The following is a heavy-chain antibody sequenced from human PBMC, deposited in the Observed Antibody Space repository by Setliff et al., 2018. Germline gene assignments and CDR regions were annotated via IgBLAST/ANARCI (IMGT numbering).Heavy chain of an antibody. D-gene: IGHD3-3*01. CDR2: INHSGST. CDR1: GYSISSGYY. CDR3: ARGGKILEWLYAHDY. V-gene: IGHV4-38-2*01. J-gene: IGHJ4*02. Sequence: SETLSLTCAVSGYSISSGYYWSWIRQPPGKGLEWIGEINHSGSTNYNPSLKSRVTISVDTSKNQFSLKPSSVTAADTAVYYCARGGKILEWLYAHDYWGQGTLVTVSS.